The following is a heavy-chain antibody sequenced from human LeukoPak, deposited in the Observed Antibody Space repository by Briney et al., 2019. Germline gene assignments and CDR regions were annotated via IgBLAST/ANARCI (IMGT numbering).Heavy chain of an antibody. CDR3: ARRNGLVFDS. Sequence: SETLSLTSTVSGGSISSSGYYWGWIRQPPGKGLEWIGTIYYSGSTYYNPSLKSRVTISVDTSKNQFSLKLSSVTAADTAVFYCARRNGLVFDSWGQGSLVTVSS. J-gene: IGHJ4*02. CDR2: IYYSGST. D-gene: IGHD3/OR15-3a*01. V-gene: IGHV4-39*01. CDR1: GGSISSSGYY.